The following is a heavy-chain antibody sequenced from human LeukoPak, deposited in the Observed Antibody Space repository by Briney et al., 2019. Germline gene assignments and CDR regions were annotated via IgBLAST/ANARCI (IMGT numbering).Heavy chain of an antibody. CDR2: INPNSGGT. V-gene: IGHV1-2*02. D-gene: IGHD3-10*01. Sequence: ASVKVSCKASGYTFTGYYMHWVRQAPGQGLEWMGWINPNSGGTNYAQKFQGRVTMTRDTSISTAYMELSRLRSDDTAVYYCARPLYGSGSYTLDYWGQGTLVTVSS. J-gene: IGHJ4*02. CDR3: ARPLYGSGSYTLDY. CDR1: GYTFTGYY.